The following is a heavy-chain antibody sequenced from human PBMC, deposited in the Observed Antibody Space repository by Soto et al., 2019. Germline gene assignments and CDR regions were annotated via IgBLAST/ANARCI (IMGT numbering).Heavy chain of an antibody. J-gene: IGHJ4*02. Sequence: GASVKVSCKASGYTFTSYGISWVRQAPGQGLEWMGWISAYNGNTNYAQKLQGRVTMTTDTSTSTAYMELRSLRSDDTAVYYCARVRFVGSGSYYNTQRGYYFDYWGQGTLVTVSS. D-gene: IGHD3-10*01. V-gene: IGHV1-18*01. CDR1: GYTFTSYG. CDR2: ISAYNGNT. CDR3: ARVRFVGSGSYYNTQRGYYFDY.